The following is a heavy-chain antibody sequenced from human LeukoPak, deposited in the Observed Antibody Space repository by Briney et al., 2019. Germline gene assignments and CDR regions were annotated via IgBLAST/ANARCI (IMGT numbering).Heavy chain of an antibody. CDR2: INHSGST. D-gene: IGHD4-11*01. CDR3: ARAGYSNSVDY. Sequence: PSETLSLTCAVYGGSFSGYYWSWIRQPPGKGLEWIGEINHSGSTNYNPSLKSRVTISLDTSKNQFSLKVRSVTAADTAVYYCARAGYSNSVDYWGQGTLVTVSS. J-gene: IGHJ4*02. CDR1: GGSFSGYY. V-gene: IGHV4-34*01.